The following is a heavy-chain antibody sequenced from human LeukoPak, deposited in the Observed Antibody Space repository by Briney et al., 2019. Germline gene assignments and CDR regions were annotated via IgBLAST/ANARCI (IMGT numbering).Heavy chain of an antibody. V-gene: IGHV3-33*01. CDR3: ARDNRYYDILTGFWSYYYYGMDV. Sequence: TGGSLRLSCAASGFTFSSYGMHWVRQAPGKGLEWVAVIWYDGSNKYYADSVKGRFTISRDNSKNTLYLQMNSLRAEDTAVYYCARDNRYYDILTGFWSYYYYGMDVWGQGTTVTVSS. J-gene: IGHJ6*02. CDR2: IWYDGSNK. CDR1: GFTFSSYG. D-gene: IGHD3-9*01.